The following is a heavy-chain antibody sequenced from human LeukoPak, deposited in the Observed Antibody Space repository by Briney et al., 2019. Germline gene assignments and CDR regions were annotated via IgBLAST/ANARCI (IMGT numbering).Heavy chain of an antibody. CDR2: IWYDGSNK. CDR1: GFTFSSSG. CDR3: AISVAGEFDY. V-gene: IGHV3-33*01. J-gene: IGHJ4*02. Sequence: GGSLRLSCAASGFTFSSSGMHWVRQAPGKGLEWVAVIWYDGSNKYYADSVKGRFTISRDNSKNTLYLQMNSLRAEDTAVYYCAISVAGEFDYWGQGTLVTVSS. D-gene: IGHD6-19*01.